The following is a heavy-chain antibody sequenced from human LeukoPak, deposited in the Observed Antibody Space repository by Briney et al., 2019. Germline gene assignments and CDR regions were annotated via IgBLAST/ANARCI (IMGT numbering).Heavy chain of an antibody. CDR1: GGSISSYY. Sequence: SETLSLTCTVSGGSISSYYWSWIQQPPGKGLEWIGYIYYSGSTNYNPSLKSRVTISVDTSKNQFSLKLSSVTAADTAVYYCASTRGNPNLIFDYWGQGTLVTVSS. CDR3: ASTRGNPNLIFDY. D-gene: IGHD4-23*01. CDR2: IYYSGST. J-gene: IGHJ4*02. V-gene: IGHV4-59*01.